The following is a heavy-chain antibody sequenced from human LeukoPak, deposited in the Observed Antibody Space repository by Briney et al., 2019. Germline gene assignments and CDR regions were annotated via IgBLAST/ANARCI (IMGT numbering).Heavy chain of an antibody. CDR3: AKALGRYGYYYFDY. CDR1: GFTFDDYA. Sequence: GGSLRLSCAASGFTFDDYAMHWVRQAPGKGLEWVSGISWNSGSIGYADSVKGRFTISRDNAKNSLYLQMNSLRAEDTALYYCAKALGRYGYYYFDYWGQGTLVTVSS. D-gene: IGHD5-18*01. V-gene: IGHV3-9*01. CDR2: ISWNSGSI. J-gene: IGHJ4*02.